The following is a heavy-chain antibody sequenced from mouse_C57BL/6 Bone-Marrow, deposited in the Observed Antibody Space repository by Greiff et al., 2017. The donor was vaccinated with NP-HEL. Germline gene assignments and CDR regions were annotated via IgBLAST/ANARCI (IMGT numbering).Heavy chain of an antibody. J-gene: IGHJ2*01. CDR2: ISSGGDYI. Sequence: EVKVVESGEGLVKPGGSLKLSCAASGFTFSSYAMSWVRQTPEKRLEWVAYISSGGDYIYYADTVKGRFTISRDNARNTLYLQMSSLKSEDTAMYYCTREDGNSFDYWGQGTTLTVSS. CDR1: GFTFSSYA. D-gene: IGHD2-1*01. V-gene: IGHV5-9-1*02. CDR3: TREDGNSFDY.